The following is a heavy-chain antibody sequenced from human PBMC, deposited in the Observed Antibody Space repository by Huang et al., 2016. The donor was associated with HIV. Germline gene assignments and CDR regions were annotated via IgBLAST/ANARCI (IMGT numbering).Heavy chain of an antibody. D-gene: IGHD5-12*01. CDR2: VHHSGST. J-gene: IGHJ4*02. Sequence: QVQLQESGPGLVKPSETLSLTGTVSGDSITNHYWDWMRQPPGKGLGGIGSVHHSGSTNYNCSRKSRVTISVDTSRNQFSLRLSSVTAADTAVYYCARDRRLPIVPSDYWGRGTLVTVSS. CDR1: GDSITNHY. CDR3: ARDRRLPIVPSDY. V-gene: IGHV4-59*11.